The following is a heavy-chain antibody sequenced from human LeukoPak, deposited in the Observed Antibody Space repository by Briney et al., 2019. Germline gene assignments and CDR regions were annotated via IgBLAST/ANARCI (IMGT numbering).Heavy chain of an antibody. CDR1: GFTFSSYA. D-gene: IGHD5-12*01. CDR2: ISGSGGST. Sequence: PERSLRLSCAAAGFTFSSYAMSWVRQAPGKGLEWVSAISGSGGSTYYADSVKGRFTISRDNSKNTLYLQMNSLRAEDTAVYYCAKGHIVATPELDPWGQGTLVTVSS. V-gene: IGHV3-23*01. J-gene: IGHJ5*02. CDR3: AKGHIVATPELDP.